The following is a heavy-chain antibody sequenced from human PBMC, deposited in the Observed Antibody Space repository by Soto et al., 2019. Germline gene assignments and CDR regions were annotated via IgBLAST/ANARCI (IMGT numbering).Heavy chain of an antibody. CDR3: GRPPGPCGSTTCFGYYSVDV. CDR2: IYYSGRT. Sequence: QLQLQESGPRLVKPSETLSLTCSVSGGSISSSSYSWGWIRQPPWKELDWIGTIYYSGRTHYIPSLGGRVARSACTPNNKLSLRLSSVTAADTAVYYGGRPPGPCGSTTCFGYYSVDVWGQGTTGTFSS. D-gene: IGHD2-2*01. V-gene: IGHV4-39*01. J-gene: IGHJ6*02. CDR1: GGSISSSSYS.